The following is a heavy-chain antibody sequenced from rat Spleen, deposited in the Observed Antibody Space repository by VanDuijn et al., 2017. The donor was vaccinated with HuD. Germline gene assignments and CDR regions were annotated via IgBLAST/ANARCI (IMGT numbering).Heavy chain of an antibody. CDR1: GFNFSDYG. V-gene: IGHV5-29*01. D-gene: IGHD1-9*01. CDR2: ISYGGGGI. J-gene: IGHJ2*01. Sequence: EVQLVESGGGLVQPGRSLKLSCAASGFNFSDYGMAWVRQAPTKGLEWVATISYGGGGIYYPDSVKGRFTISRDNAKSTLYLQMDSLRSEDTASYYCVRHGYTRYYFDYWGQGVMVTVSS. CDR3: VRHGYTRYYFDY.